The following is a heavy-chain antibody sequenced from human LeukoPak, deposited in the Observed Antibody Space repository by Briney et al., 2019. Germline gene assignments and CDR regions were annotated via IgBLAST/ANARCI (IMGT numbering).Heavy chain of an antibody. CDR2: ISPTGSTT. CDR3: ARGPNSSWSGLDF. V-gene: IGHV3-74*01. CDR1: GFSFSGHW. J-gene: IGHJ4*02. Sequence: PGGSPRLSCTASGFSFSGHWMHWARQLPGKGLVWVSRISPTGSTTSYADSVKGRFTVSRDNAKNTLYLQVNNLRAEDTAVYYCARGPNSSWSGLDFWGQGTLLSVSS. D-gene: IGHD6-6*01.